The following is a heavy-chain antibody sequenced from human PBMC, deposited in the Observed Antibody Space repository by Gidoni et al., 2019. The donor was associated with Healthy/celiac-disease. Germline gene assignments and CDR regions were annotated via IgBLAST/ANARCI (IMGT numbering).Heavy chain of an antibody. CDR2: ISAYNGNT. D-gene: IGHD6-13*01. CDR3: ARDFLGIADPLPYYYGMDV. CDR1: GYTFTSYG. J-gene: IGHJ6*02. Sequence: QVQLVQSGAEVKKPGASVKVSCKASGYTFTSYGISWVRQAPGQGLEWMGWISAYNGNTNYAQKLQGRVTMTTDTSTSTAYMELRRLRSDDTAVYYCARDFLGIADPLPYYYGMDVWGQGTTVTVSS. V-gene: IGHV1-18*01.